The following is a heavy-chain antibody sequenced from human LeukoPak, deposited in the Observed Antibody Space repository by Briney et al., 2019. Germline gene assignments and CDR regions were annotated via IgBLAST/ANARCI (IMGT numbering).Heavy chain of an antibody. CDR2: IQVGGST. V-gene: IGHV4-59*01. J-gene: IGHJ4*02. D-gene: IGHD4-17*01. CDR3: ARGSTVTPYYFDY. CDR1: GGSINTYY. Sequence: SETLSLTCAVSGGSINTYYCTWIRQPPGKGLEWIGYIQVGGSTNYSPSLKSRVTMTLDTSKNQFSLKLSSVSAADTAVYYCARGSTVTPYYFDYWGQGTLVSVSS.